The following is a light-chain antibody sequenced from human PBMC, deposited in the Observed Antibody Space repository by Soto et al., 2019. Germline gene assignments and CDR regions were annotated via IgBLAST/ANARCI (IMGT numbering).Light chain of an antibody. Sequence: EIVLTQSPATLSLSPGETATLSCRASQSVGNYLAWYQHKPGQAPRLLIYDASNRATGIPARFSGSGSGTDFTLTISSLEPGDFAIYYCQQRSNWITFGQGTRLEIE. CDR3: QQRSNWIT. CDR1: QSVGNY. V-gene: IGKV3-11*01. J-gene: IGKJ5*01. CDR2: DAS.